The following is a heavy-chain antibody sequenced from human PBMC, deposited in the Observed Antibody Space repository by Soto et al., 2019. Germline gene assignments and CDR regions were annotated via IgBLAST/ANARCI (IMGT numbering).Heavy chain of an antibody. CDR1: GFSFSTTAMC. V-gene: IGHV2-70*11. Sequence: SGPTREPTQTLTLTCTFSGFSFSTTAMCVSWIRQPPGKALEWLARVDWDDDKYYITSLKTRLTISKDPSKNQVVLTMTNMDPVDTATYYCARSAAHLGYCSSGGHGGFFDYWGQGALVTVSS. J-gene: IGHJ4*02. CDR2: VDWDDDK. D-gene: IGHD2-15*01. CDR3: ARSAAHLGYCSSGGHGGFFDY.